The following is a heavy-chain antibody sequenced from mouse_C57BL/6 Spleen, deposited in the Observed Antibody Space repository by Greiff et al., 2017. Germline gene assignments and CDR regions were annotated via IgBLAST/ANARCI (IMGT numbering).Heavy chain of an antibody. V-gene: IGHV1-55*01. J-gene: IGHJ4*01. D-gene: IGHD2-4*01. CDR3: ARDYDYDYYAMDY. CDR2: IYPGSGST. CDR1: GYTFTSYW. Sequence: QVQLQQPGAELVKPGASVKMSCKASGYTFTSYWITWVKQRPGQGLEWIGDIYPGSGSTNYNEKFKSKATLTVDTSSSTAYMQLSSLTSEDSAVYYCARDYDYDYYAMDYWCQGTSVTVSS.